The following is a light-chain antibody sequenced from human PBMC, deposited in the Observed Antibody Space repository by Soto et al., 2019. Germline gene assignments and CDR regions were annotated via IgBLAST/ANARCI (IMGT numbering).Light chain of an antibody. Sequence: EIVLTQSPVTLSLSPGETATLSFRASQTVNSALAWYQQKPGQAPRLLIFGASSRATAIPDRFSGSGSGTDFTLSISRLEPEDFGVYYCQQYGDSRTFGQGTKVDI. CDR1: QTVNSA. CDR3: QQYGDSRT. CDR2: GAS. J-gene: IGKJ1*01. V-gene: IGKV3-20*01.